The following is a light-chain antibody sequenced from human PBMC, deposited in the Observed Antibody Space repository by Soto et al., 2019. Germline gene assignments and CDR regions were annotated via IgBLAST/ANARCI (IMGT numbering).Light chain of an antibody. CDR1: QTVTNRY. CDR3: QQYGGSPGT. Sequence: NVLTQSPGTLSLPPGERATLSCRASQTVTNRYLAWYQQKPGQAPRLLIFGASIRDTGIPDRFSGSGSGTDFTLTISRLESEDFAVYYCQQYGGSPGTFGQGTKVDIK. J-gene: IGKJ1*01. CDR2: GAS. V-gene: IGKV3-20*01.